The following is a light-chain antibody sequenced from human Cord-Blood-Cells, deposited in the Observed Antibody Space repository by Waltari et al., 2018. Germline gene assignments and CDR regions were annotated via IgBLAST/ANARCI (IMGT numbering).Light chain of an antibody. J-gene: IGLJ1*01. V-gene: IGLV2-14*01. CDR2: EVS. CDR1: RSDVGGYNY. CDR3: SSYTSSSTYV. Sequence: QSALTQPASVSGSPGQSITISCTGTRSDVGGYNYLSWYQQHPGKAPKLMIYEVSNRPSGVSNRFSGSKSGNTASLTISGLQAEDEADYYCSSYTSSSTYVFGTGTKVTVL.